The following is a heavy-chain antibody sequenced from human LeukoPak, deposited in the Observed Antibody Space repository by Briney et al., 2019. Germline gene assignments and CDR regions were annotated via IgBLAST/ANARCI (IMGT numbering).Heavy chain of an antibody. CDR1: GYSFTSYW. CDR2: IYPGDSDT. Sequence: GESLKISCKGSGYSFTSYWIGWVRQMPGKGLEWMGIIYPGDSDTRYSPSFQGQVTISADKSISTAYLQWSSLKASDTAMYYCARLRVTTIVGLTPGAFDIWGQGTMVTVSS. CDR3: ARLRVTTIVGLTPGAFDI. D-gene: IGHD3-22*01. V-gene: IGHV5-51*01. J-gene: IGHJ3*02.